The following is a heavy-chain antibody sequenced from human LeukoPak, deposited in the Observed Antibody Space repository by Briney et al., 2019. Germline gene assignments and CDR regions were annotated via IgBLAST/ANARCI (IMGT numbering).Heavy chain of an antibody. J-gene: IGHJ4*02. CDR2: ISYDGSNK. CDR1: GFTFSSYG. Sequence: GGSLRLSCAASGFTFSSYGMHWVRQAPGKGLEWVAVISYDGSNKYYADSVKGRFTISRDNSKNTLYLQMNSLRAEDTAVYYCAKDRSSDYFDYWGQGTLVTVSS. D-gene: IGHD6-19*01. V-gene: IGHV3-30*18. CDR3: AKDRSSDYFDY.